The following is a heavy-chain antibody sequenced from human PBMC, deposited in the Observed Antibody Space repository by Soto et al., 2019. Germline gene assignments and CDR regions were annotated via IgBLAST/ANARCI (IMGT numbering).Heavy chain of an antibody. J-gene: IGHJ3*01. CDR1: GSTFTSSG. Sequence: GPVKGSCRASGSTFTSSGMSWVRQAPGQGLEWMGWISAHTGSSEYAQRFQGRVTTTTDRSTSTAYMELRSLRSDDTAVYYCARAFFYQGSDSRGYSFDAFDFWGPGTLVTVSS. CDR3: ARAFFYQGSDSRGYSFDAFDF. D-gene: IGHD3-22*01. CDR2: ISAHTGSS. V-gene: IGHV1-18*01.